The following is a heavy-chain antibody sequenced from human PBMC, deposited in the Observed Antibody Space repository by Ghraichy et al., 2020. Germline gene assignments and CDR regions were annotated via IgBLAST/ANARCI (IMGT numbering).Heavy chain of an antibody. Sequence: GESLNISCKGSGYSFTSYWIGWVRQMPGKGLEWMGIIYPGDSDTRYSPSFQGQVTISADKSISTAYLQWSSLKASDTAMYYCARQRHDILTGQWGPYDAFDIWGQGKWSPSLQ. J-gene: IGHJ3*02. V-gene: IGHV5-51*01. CDR3: ARQRHDILTGQWGPYDAFDI. D-gene: IGHD3-9*01. CDR1: GYSFTSYW. CDR2: IYPGDSDT.